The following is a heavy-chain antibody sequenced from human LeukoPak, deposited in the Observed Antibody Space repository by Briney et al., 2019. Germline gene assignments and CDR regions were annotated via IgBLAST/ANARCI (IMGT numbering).Heavy chain of an antibody. CDR3: AREARTLDY. J-gene: IGHJ4*02. CDR2: IYHCGST. Sequence: SETLSLTCTVSGGSISSGGYYWSWIQQPPGKGLEWIGYIYHCGSTYCNPSLKSRVTISVDRSKNQFSLKLSSVTAADTAVYYCAREARTLDYWGQGTLVTVSS. V-gene: IGHV4-30-2*01. D-gene: IGHD1-14*01. CDR1: GGSISSGGYY.